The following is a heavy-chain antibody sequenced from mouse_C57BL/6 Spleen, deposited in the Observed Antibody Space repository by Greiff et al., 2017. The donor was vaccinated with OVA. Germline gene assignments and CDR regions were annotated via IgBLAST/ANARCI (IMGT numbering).Heavy chain of an antibody. CDR2: IYPGDGDT. J-gene: IGHJ3*01. CDR1: GYAFSSSW. D-gene: IGHD2-1*01. V-gene: IGHV1-82*01. CDR3: APYGNSWFAY. Sequence: QVQLQQSGPELVKPGASVKISCKASGYAFSSSWMNWVKQRPGKGLEWIGRIYPGDGDTNYNGKFKGKATLTADKSSSTAYMQLSSLTSEDSAVYFCAPYGNSWFAYWGQGTLVTVSA.